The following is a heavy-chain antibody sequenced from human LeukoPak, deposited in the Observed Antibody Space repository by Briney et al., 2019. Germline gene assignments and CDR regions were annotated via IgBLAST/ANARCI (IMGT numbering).Heavy chain of an antibody. CDR2: INHSGST. V-gene: IGHV4-34*01. CDR3: ARGDYYDSSGLR. D-gene: IGHD3-22*01. J-gene: IGHJ4*02. Sequence: KPSETLSLTCAVYGGSFSGYYWSWIRQPPGKGLEWIGEINHSGSTNYNPSLKSRVTISVDTSKNQFSLKLSSVTAADTAVYYCARGDYYDSSGLRWGQGTLVTVSS. CDR1: GGSFSGYY.